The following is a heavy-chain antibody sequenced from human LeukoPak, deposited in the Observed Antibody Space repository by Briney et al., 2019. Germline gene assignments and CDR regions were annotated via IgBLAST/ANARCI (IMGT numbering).Heavy chain of an antibody. CDR1: GYTFTSYD. CDR2: IIPIFGTA. D-gene: IGHD6-13*01. Sequence: ASVKVSCKASGYTFTSYDINWVRQAPGQGLEWMGGIIPIFGTANYAQKFQGRVTITADESTSTAYMELSSLRSEDTAVYYCAREGKQQLGYFDYWGQGTLVTVSS. J-gene: IGHJ4*02. CDR3: AREGKQQLGYFDY. V-gene: IGHV1-69*13.